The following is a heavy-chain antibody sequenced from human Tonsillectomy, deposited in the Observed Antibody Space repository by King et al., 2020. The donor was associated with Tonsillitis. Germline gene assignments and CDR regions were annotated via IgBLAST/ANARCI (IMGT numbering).Heavy chain of an antibody. Sequence: VQLVQSGAEVKKPGSSVKVSCKASGGTFSSYAISWVRQAPGQGLEWIGGIIPIFGTANYAQKFQGRVTITADESTSTAYMELSSLRSEDTAVYYCARVLLFSDYYYYYGMDVWGQGTTVTVSS. CDR3: ARVLLFSDYYYYYGMDV. V-gene: IGHV1-69*01. CDR2: IIPIFGTA. J-gene: IGHJ6*02. CDR1: GGTFSSYA. D-gene: IGHD2-15*01.